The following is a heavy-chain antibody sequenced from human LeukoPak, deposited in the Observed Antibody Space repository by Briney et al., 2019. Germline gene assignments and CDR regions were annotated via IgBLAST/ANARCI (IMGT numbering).Heavy chain of an antibody. CDR2: TYYRSKWYN. V-gene: IGHV6-1*01. CDR1: GESVSSKSAN. D-gene: IGHD1-26*01. J-gene: IGHJ4*02. CDR3: ARLGSFEDY. Sequence: SQTLSLTCDISGESVSSKSANWNWIRQSPSRGLEWLGRTYYRSKWYNDYALSVNSRITINPDTSKNQFSLQLNSVTPEDTAVYYCARLGSFEDYWGQGTLVTVSS.